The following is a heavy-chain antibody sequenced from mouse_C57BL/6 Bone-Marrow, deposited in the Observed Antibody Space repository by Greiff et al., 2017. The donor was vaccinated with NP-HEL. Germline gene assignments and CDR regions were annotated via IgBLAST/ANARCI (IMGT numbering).Heavy chain of an antibody. Sequence: QVQLQQSGAELVRPGASVKLSCKASGYTFTDYYINWVKQRPGQGLEWIARIYPGSGNTYYIEKFKGKATLTAEKSSSTAYMQLSSLTSEDSAVYFCARDYYGSSGYFDVWGTGTTVTVSS. D-gene: IGHD1-1*01. J-gene: IGHJ1*03. CDR2: IYPGSGNT. CDR1: GYTFTDYY. V-gene: IGHV1-76*01. CDR3: ARDYYGSSGYFDV.